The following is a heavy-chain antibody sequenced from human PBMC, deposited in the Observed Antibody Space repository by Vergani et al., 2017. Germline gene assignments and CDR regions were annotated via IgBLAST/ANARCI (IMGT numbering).Heavy chain of an antibody. CDR3: ARHSTVEWLVKLGWIDP. Sequence: HLQLQESGPGLVKPSATLSLTCSVSGASIRSSNYYWGLIRQPPGKGLEWIARIYYSGSTYYNPSLKSRVTISVDTSKTQFSLKLSCVTAADTAVYFCARHSTVEWLVKLGWIDPWGQGIMVTVSS. J-gene: IGHJ5*02. CDR1: GASIRSSNYY. D-gene: IGHD6-19*01. CDR2: IYYSGST. V-gene: IGHV4-39*01.